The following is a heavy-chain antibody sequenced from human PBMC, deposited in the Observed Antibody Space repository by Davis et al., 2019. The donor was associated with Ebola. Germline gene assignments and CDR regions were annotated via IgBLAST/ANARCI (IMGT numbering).Heavy chain of an antibody. J-gene: IGHJ6*02. V-gene: IGHV3-33*01. Sequence: GESLKISCAASGFTFSTYGMNWVRQAPGKGLEWVAGIWSDGNNKYYADSVKGRFTISREISRNTLYLQLNSLGAEDTAVYYCARDNSGGSGFYYYYYGMDVWGQGTTVTVSS. D-gene: IGHD3-10*01. CDR3: ARDNSGGSGFYYYYYGMDV. CDR1: GFTFSTYG. CDR2: IWSDGNNK.